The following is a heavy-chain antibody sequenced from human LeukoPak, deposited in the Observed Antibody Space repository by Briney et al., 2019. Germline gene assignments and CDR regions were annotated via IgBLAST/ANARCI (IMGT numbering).Heavy chain of an antibody. Sequence: GGSLTLSCAASGFTFSTYSMNWVRQAPGKGLEWVSSISSGRGYIYYADSVKGRFSISRDNAKNSLYLQMNSLRAEDTAVYYCARQCYYYDSNESCDYWGQGTLVTVST. V-gene: IGHV3-21*01. CDR1: GFTFSTYS. D-gene: IGHD3-22*01. CDR2: ISSGRGYI. CDR3: ARQCYYYDSNESCDY. J-gene: IGHJ4*02.